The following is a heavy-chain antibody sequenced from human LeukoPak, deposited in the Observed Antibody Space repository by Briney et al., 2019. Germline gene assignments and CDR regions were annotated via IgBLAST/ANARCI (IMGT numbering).Heavy chain of an antibody. CDR1: GYTFTIYY. D-gene: IGHD3-22*01. J-gene: IGHJ4*02. V-gene: IGHV1-2*02. Sequence: ASVTVSCKASGYTFTIYYMHWVRQAPGQGLEWMGWINPNSGGTNYAQKFQGRVTMTRDTSISTAYMELSRLRSDDTAVYYCARGAYYYDSSAHHDYWGQGTLVTVSS. CDR3: ARGAYYYDSSAHHDY. CDR2: INPNSGGT.